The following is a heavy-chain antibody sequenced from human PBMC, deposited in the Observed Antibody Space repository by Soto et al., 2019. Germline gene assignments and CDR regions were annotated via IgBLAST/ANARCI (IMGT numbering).Heavy chain of an antibody. V-gene: IGHV3-30*03. CDR1: GFTFSSYG. CDR3: ARGDYYDTSGPFSDAFDI. D-gene: IGHD3-22*01. CDR2: ISYDGSNK. Sequence: GGSLRLSCAASGFTFSSYGMHWVRQAPGKGLEWVAVISYDGSNKYFVDSVKGRFTMSRDNAKNSLYLQMNSLRAEDTAVYYCARGDYYDTSGPFSDAFDIWGQGTMVTVSS. J-gene: IGHJ3*02.